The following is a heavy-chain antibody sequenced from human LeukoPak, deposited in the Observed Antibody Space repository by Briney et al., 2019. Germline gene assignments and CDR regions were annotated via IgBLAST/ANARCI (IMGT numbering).Heavy chain of an antibody. Sequence: PSETLSLTCTVSDGSITNYDWSWVRQPPGKGLEFIGHVHYSGTTNYNPSLRSRVTISVDTSKNQFSLKLSSVTAADTAVYYCARRGSGAFDYWGQGTLVTVSS. D-gene: IGHD3-10*01. CDR2: VHYSGTT. J-gene: IGHJ4*02. CDR1: DGSITNYD. V-gene: IGHV4-59*08. CDR3: ARRGSGAFDY.